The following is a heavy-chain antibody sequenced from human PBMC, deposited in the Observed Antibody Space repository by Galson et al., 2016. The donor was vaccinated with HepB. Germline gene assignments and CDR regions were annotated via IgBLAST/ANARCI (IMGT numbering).Heavy chain of an antibody. D-gene: IGHD6-13*01. CDR1: GYTFTNYG. V-gene: IGHV1-18*04. Sequence: SVKVSCKASGYTFTNYGISWVRQAPGQGLEWMGWISAYNGNTNSAQKFQGRVTMTTDTSTSTAYMELRSLRSGDTAVYYCARDLSGYTSSWYTDYFDYWGQGTLVTVSS. CDR2: ISAYNGNT. J-gene: IGHJ4*02. CDR3: ARDLSGYTSSWYTDYFDY.